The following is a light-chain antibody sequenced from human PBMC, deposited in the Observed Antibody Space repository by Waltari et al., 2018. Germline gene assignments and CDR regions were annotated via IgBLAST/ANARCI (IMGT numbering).Light chain of an antibody. CDR1: NSDVGGFNY. V-gene: IGLV2-8*01. CDR2: QVT. J-gene: IGLJ2*01. Sequence: QSALTQPPSASGSPGQSVIISCTGTNSDVGGFNYVSWYQQHPGKAPKLMIYQVTQRPSGVPDRFSGSKSGNPASLTVSGLQTEDEANYYCSSYAGSNLVFGGGTKLTVL. CDR3: SSYAGSNLV.